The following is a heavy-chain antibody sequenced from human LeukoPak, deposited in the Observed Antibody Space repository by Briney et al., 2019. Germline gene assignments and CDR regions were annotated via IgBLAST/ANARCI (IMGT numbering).Heavy chain of an antibody. Sequence: GGSLRLSCAASGFTFSSHDMNWVRQIPGGGLEWIAHINTKGGLIYYANSVKGRFTISRDNTYNSLDLHMHSLRVEDTAVYYCATENNVARYYFDYWGQGTLVTATS. D-gene: IGHD2-21*01. V-gene: IGHV3-48*03. CDR2: INTKGGLI. CDR1: GFTFSSHD. CDR3: ATENNVARYYFDY. J-gene: IGHJ4*02.